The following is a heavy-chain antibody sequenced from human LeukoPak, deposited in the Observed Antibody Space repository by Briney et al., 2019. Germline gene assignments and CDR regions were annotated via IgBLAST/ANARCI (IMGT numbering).Heavy chain of an antibody. Sequence: GGSLRLSCAASGFTFSTYSMNWVRQAPGKGLEWVSYISSSSNTIYYADSVKGRFTVSRDNAKNSLYLQMNSPRGEDTAVYYCAPGYCSSSSCTHYFDYWSQGTLVTVSS. CDR3: APGYCSSSSCTHYFDY. J-gene: IGHJ4*02. CDR1: GFTFSTYS. V-gene: IGHV3-48*01. D-gene: IGHD2-2*01. CDR2: ISSSSNTI.